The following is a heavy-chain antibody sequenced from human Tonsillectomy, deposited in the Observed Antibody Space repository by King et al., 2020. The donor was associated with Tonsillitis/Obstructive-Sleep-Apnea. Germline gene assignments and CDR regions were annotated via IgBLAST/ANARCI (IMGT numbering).Heavy chain of an antibody. CDR2: IIPIFGTA. CDR3: ARDLGVDNDYGDYGPSTYYFYYMDV. J-gene: IGHJ6*03. Sequence: QLVQSGAEVKKPGSSVKVSCQASGGTFSSYAISWVRQAPGQGLEWMGGIIPIFGTANYAQKFQGRVTITADESTSTAYMELSSLRSEDTAVYYCARDLGVDNDYGDYGPSTYYFYYMDVWGKGTTVTVSS. D-gene: IGHD4-17*01. V-gene: IGHV1-69*12. CDR1: GGTFSSYA.